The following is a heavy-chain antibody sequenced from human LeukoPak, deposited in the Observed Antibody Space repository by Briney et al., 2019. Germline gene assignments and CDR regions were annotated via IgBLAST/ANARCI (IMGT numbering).Heavy chain of an antibody. CDR3: VRDSYASPTTIVGDFQH. V-gene: IGHV3-74*01. Sequence: PGGSLRLTCAASGFTFSSYWMHWVRQAPGKGLVWVSRINSDGSSTTYADSVKGRFTISRDNAKNTLYLQMNSLRAEDTAVYYCVRDSYASPTTIVGDFQHWGQGTLVTVSS. J-gene: IGHJ1*01. D-gene: IGHD2/OR15-2a*01. CDR1: GFTFSSYW. CDR2: INSDGSST.